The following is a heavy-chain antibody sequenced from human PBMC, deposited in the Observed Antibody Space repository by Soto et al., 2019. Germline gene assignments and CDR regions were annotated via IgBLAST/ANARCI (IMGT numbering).Heavy chain of an antibody. D-gene: IGHD2-15*01. Sequence: QITLKESGPTLVKPTQTLTLTCTFSGFSLSTSGVGVGWIRQSPGKALEWLALIYWDDDKRYSPSLKRRLTITKXXSXNXXVLTMTNMDPVDKAIYYCARIYCSGGRCYGNYFDYWGQGTLVTVSS. V-gene: IGHV2-5*02. CDR2: IYWDDDK. CDR3: ARIYCSGGRCYGNYFDY. CDR1: GFSLSTSGVG. J-gene: IGHJ4*02.